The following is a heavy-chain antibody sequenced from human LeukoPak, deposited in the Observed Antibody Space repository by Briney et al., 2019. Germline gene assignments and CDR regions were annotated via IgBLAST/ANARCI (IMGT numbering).Heavy chain of an antibody. J-gene: IGHJ4*02. D-gene: IGHD3-9*01. Sequence: SVKVSCKASGGTFSSYAISWVRQAPGQGLEWMGGIIPIFGTANYAQKFQGRVTITADESTSTAYMELSSLRSEDTAVYYCARGAEYFDWLLPFDYWGQGTLVTVSS. CDR2: IIPIFGTA. CDR3: ARGAEYFDWLLPFDY. CDR1: GGTFSSYA. V-gene: IGHV1-69*13.